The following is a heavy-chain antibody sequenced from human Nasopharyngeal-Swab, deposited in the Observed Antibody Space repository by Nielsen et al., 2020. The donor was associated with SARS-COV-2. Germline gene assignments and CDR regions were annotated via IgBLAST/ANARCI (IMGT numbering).Heavy chain of an antibody. CDR1: GYTFSAYH. V-gene: IGHV1-2*02. CDR3: ARDFALYGDSVDY. J-gene: IGHJ4*02. Sequence: ASVKVSCKVSGYTFSAYHLHWVRQAPGQGLEWMGWMNPNSGDTSYAPKFQGRVTMTRDTSINTAYLELNSLRFDDTAVYYCARDFALYGDSVDYWGQGTLVTVSS. CDR2: MNPNSGDT. D-gene: IGHD4-17*01.